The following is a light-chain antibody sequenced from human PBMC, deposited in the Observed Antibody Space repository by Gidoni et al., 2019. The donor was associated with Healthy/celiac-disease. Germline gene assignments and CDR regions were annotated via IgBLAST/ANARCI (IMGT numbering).Light chain of an antibody. V-gene: IGKV2-28*01. Sequence: DTVMTQSPLSLPANPGEPASISCRSSQSLLHSNGYNNLDWYLQKPGQSPQLLIYLGSNRASGVPDRFSGSGSGTDFTLKISRVEAEDVGVYYCMQALQTPPWTFGQGTKVEIK. CDR3: MQALQTPPWT. J-gene: IGKJ1*01. CDR1: QSLLHSNGYNN. CDR2: LGS.